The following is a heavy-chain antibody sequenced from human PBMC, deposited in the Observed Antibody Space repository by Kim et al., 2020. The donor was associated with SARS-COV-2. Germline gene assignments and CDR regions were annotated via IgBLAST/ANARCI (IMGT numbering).Heavy chain of an antibody. J-gene: IGHJ4*02. Sequence: DAVKGRCTIPRDNAKTSLFLKMNSLRAEDTAVYYCARGVFQRAAAGFDYWGQGTLVTVSS. V-gene: IGHV3-21*01. D-gene: IGHD6-13*01. CDR3: ARGVFQRAAAGFDY.